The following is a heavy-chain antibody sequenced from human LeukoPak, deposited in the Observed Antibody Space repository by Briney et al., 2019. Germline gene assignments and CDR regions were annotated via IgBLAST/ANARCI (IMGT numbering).Heavy chain of an antibody. CDR3: ARDIVSTLELGYAAFDT. J-gene: IGHJ3*02. Sequence: GGSVKVSCKASLGALSRYAISGVRQAPGEGVGWMGGIILMFGTANYAQEVRSRVTLTADESTTTSYIELSSLRSDDTAGHYCARDIVSTLELGYAAFDTWGQGTMVTVSS. CDR2: IILMFGTA. V-gene: IGHV1-69*13. CDR1: LGALSRYA. D-gene: IGHD5/OR15-5a*01.